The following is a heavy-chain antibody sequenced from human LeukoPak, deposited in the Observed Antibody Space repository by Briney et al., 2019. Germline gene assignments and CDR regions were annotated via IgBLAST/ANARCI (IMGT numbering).Heavy chain of an antibody. J-gene: IGHJ6*02. CDR3: ARGYSYETPNYYYGMDV. D-gene: IGHD5-18*01. CDR1: GGSINSYY. Sequence: SETLSLTCTVSGGSINSYYWSWIRQPPGKGLEWIGYIYYSGSTNYNPSLKSRVTISTDTSKNQFSLKLSSVTAADTAVYYCARGYSYETPNYYYGMDVWGQGTTVTVSS. CDR2: IYYSGST. V-gene: IGHV4-59*01.